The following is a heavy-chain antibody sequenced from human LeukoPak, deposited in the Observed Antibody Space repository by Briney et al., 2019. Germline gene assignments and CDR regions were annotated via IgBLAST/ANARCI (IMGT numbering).Heavy chain of an antibody. D-gene: IGHD1-1*01. J-gene: IGHJ4*02. CDR2: IYYSGST. CDR1: GGSISSSSYY. CDR3: ASGLERPGDYFDY. V-gene: IGHV4-39*07. Sequence: SETLSLTCTVSGGSISSSSYYWGWIRQPPGKGLEWIGSIYYSGSTYYNPSLKSRVTISVEASKNQFSLKLRSVTAADTAVYYCASGLERPGDYFDYWGQGTLVTVSS.